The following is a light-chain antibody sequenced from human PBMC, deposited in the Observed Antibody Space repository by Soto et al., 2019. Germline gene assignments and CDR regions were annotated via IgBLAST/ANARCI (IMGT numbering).Light chain of an antibody. CDR3: QQYDTSPPLYT. CDR1: QTVDSTY. J-gene: IGKJ2*01. V-gene: IGKV3-20*01. CDR2: RAS. Sequence: EVVLTQSPGTLSLSPGERATLSCRASQTVDSTYLAWYQQKPGQAPRLLIYRASSRAAGVPDRFSGSGSGTDFTLTISKLDPDDFAVYYCQQYDTSPPLYTFGQGTKLEI.